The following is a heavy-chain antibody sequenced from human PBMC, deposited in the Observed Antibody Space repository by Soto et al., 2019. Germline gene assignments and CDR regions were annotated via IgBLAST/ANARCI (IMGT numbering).Heavy chain of an antibody. Sequence: SETLSLTCAVYGGSFSGYYWSWIRQPPGKGLEWIGEINHSGSTNYNPSLKSRVTISVDTSKNQFSLKLSSVTAADTAVYYCARPRQGAYDSFDYWGQGTLVTVSS. V-gene: IGHV4-34*01. CDR1: GGSFSGYY. CDR2: INHSGST. J-gene: IGHJ4*02. CDR3: ARPRQGAYDSFDY. D-gene: IGHD3-22*01.